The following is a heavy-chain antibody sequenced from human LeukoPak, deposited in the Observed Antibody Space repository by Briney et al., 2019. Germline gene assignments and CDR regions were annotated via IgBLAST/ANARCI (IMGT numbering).Heavy chain of an antibody. Sequence: PGGSLRLSCAASGFTFSSYAMSWVRQAPGKGLVWVSRINTDGSSTSYADSVKGRFTISRDNAKNTLYLQMNSLRAEDTAVYYCARRGGYCNNGVCPEGFDIWGQGTMVTVSS. D-gene: IGHD2-8*01. CDR2: INTDGSST. V-gene: IGHV3-74*01. CDR1: GFTFSSYA. J-gene: IGHJ3*02. CDR3: ARRGGYCNNGVCPEGFDI.